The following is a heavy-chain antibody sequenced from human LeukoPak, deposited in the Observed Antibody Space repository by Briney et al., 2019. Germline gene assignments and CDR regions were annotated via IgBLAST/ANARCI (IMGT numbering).Heavy chain of an antibody. Sequence: ASVKVSCKASGYTFTAYYMHWVRQGPGQGLEWMGWINLNSGGTNYAQKFQGRVTMTRDTSISAAYMDLSRLGSDDTAVYYCARVAGGDWYYFDFWGQGTLVTVSS. CDR1: GYTFTAYY. CDR2: INLNSGGT. J-gene: IGHJ4*02. V-gene: IGHV1-2*02. CDR3: ARVAGGDWYYFDF. D-gene: IGHD2-21*02.